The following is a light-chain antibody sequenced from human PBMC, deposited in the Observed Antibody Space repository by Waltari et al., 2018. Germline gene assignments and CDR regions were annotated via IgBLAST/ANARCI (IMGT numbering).Light chain of an antibody. Sequence: DIQITQSPSTLPASVGDRVTITCRASRSITNWLAWYHQKPGKPPKFLIYTISTLESGVPSRCRGSGSGTELTLTISSLQPDDFATYYCQEYNTYAPRLFGQGTRVE. V-gene: IGKV1-5*01. CDR2: TIS. CDR3: QEYNTYAPRL. CDR1: RSITNW. J-gene: IGKJ1*01.